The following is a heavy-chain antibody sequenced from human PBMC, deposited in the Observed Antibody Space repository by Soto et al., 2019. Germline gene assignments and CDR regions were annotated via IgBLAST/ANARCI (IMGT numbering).Heavy chain of an antibody. CDR2: IWYDGSNK. Sequence: GGSLRLSCAASGFTFSSYGLHWVRQAPGKGLEWVAVIWYDGSNKYYVDSVKGRFTISRDNSKNTLYLQMNSLRAEAMAVCDCARDGGGSYYAFDIWGQGTMVTVSS. J-gene: IGHJ3*02. V-gene: IGHV3-33*08. CDR3: ARDGGGSYYAFDI. CDR1: GFTFSSYG. D-gene: IGHD1-26*01.